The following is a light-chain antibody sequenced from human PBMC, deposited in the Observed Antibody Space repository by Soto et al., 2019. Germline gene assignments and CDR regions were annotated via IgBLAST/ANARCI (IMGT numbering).Light chain of an antibody. CDR2: VGS. V-gene: IGKV2-28*01. J-gene: IGKJ1*01. Sequence: DIVMTQSPLSLPVTPGEPASISCRSSQSLLHSNGYNYLDWYLQKPGQSPQHLIYVGSDRASGVPDRFSGSGSGPDFTLKISRVEAEDVGLYYCMQALQTPWTFGQGTQVEIK. CDR3: MQALQTPWT. CDR1: QSLLHSNGYNY.